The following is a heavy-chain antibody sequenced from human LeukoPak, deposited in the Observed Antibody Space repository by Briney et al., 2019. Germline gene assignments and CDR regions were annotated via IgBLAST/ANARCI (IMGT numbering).Heavy chain of an antibody. Sequence: SETLSLTCAVYGGSFSGYYWSWIRQPPGKGLEWIGEINHSGSTNYNPSLKSRVTISVDTSKSQFSLKLSSVTAADTAVYYCARRYLRTYYYDSSGYFYWGQGTLVTVSS. V-gene: IGHV4-34*01. CDR2: INHSGST. D-gene: IGHD3-22*01. J-gene: IGHJ4*02. CDR1: GGSFSGYY. CDR3: ARRYLRTYYYDSSGYFY.